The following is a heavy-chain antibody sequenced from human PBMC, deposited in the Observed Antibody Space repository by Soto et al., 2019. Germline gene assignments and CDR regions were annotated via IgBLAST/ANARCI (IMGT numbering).Heavy chain of an antibody. D-gene: IGHD2-8*01. CDR3: VKDSPHCTNGVCPVALYYYGMDV. CDR2: ISSNGGST. CDR1: GFTFSSYA. V-gene: IGHV3-64D*08. J-gene: IGHJ6*02. Sequence: GGSLRLSCSASGFTFSSYAMHWVRQAPGKGLEYVSAISSNGGSTYYADSVKGRFTISRDNSKNTLYLQMSSLRAEDTAVYYCVKDSPHCTNGVCPVALYYYGMDVWGQGTTVTVSS.